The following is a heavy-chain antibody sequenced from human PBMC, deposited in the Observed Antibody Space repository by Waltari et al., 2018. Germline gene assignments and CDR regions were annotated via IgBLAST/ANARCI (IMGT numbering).Heavy chain of an antibody. CDR1: GGSISSYY. J-gene: IGHJ4*02. V-gene: IGHV4-59*01. CDR3: ARAVRGGATNY. Sequence: QVQLQESGPGLVKPSETLSLTCTVSGGSISSYYWSWIRQPPGKGLEWIGYIYYSGSTNYNPSLKSRVTISVDTSKNQFSLKLSSLTAADTAVYYCARAVRGGATNYWGQGTLVTVSS. D-gene: IGHD1-26*01. CDR2: IYYSGST.